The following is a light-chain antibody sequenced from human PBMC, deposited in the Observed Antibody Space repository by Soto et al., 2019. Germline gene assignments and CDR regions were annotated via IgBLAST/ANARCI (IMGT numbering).Light chain of an antibody. V-gene: IGKV3-15*01. CDR1: QSVSSN. CDR2: GAS. J-gene: IGKJ2*01. CDR3: QQYNNWPRT. Sequence: EIVMTQSPATLSVSPGERATLSCRASQSVSSNLAWYQQKPCQAPRLLIYGASTRASGIPARFSGSGSGTELTLTISSLPSEDFAVYYCQQYNNWPRTFGQATKLAIK.